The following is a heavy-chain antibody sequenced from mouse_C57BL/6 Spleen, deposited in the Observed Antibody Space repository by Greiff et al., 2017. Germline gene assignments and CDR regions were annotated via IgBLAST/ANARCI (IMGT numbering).Heavy chain of an antibody. CDR1: GYTFTSYG. J-gene: IGHJ2*01. CDR3: ARGVITTVVREYYFDC. V-gene: IGHV1-81*01. D-gene: IGHD1-1*01. CDR2: IYPRSGNT. Sequence: QVQLQQSGAELARPGASVKLSCKASGYTFTSYGISWVKQRTGQGLEWIGEIYPRSGNTYYNEKFKGKATLTADKSSSTAYMELRSLTSEDSAVYFCARGVITTVVREYYFDCWGQGTTLTVAS.